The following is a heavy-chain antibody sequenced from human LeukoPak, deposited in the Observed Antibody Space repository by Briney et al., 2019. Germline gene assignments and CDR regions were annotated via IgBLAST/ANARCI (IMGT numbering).Heavy chain of an antibody. J-gene: IGHJ4*02. V-gene: IGHV3-23*01. Sequence: GGSLRLSCAASGFTFSNAWMNWVRQAPGKGLAWVSTISGGSGSTYRADSVKGRFTISRDNSKNTLYLQMNSLRDEDTAVYYCAKHRFESGGYHSTDWGQGTLVTVSS. CDR3: AKHRFESGGYHSTD. CDR1: GFTFSNAW. CDR2: ISGGSGST. D-gene: IGHD3-22*01.